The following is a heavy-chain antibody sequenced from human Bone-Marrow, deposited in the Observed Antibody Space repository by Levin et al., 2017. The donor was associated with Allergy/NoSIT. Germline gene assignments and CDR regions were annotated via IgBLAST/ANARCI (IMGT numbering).Heavy chain of an antibody. CDR2: ISYDGSNK. Sequence: PGGSLRLSCAASGFTFSSYGMHWVRQAPGKGLEWVAVISYDGSNKYYADSVKGRFTISRDNSKNTLYLQMNSLRAEDTAVYYCAKEGRGKRITIFGVVTPYYYYGMDGWGQGTTVTVSS. CDR3: AKEGRGKRITIFGVVTPYYYYGMDG. CDR1: GFTFSSYG. D-gene: IGHD3-3*01. V-gene: IGHV3-30*18. J-gene: IGHJ6*02.